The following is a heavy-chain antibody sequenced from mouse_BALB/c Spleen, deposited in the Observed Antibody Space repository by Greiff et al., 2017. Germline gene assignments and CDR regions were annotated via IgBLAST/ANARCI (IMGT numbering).Heavy chain of an antibody. Sequence: QVQLKESGPGLVQPSQSLSITCTVSGFSLTSYGVHWVRQSPGKGLEWLGVIWSGGSTDYNAAFISRLSISKDNSKSQVFIKMNSLQANDTAIYYCARNPESTMITLDYWGQGTSVTVSS. D-gene: IGHD2-4*01. CDR3: ARNPESTMITLDY. V-gene: IGHV2-2*02. J-gene: IGHJ4*01. CDR1: GFSLTSYG. CDR2: IWSGGST.